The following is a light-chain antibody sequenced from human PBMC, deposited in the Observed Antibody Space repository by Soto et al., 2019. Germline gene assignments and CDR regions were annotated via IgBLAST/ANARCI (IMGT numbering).Light chain of an antibody. CDR3: QSYDSTLSARYV. Sequence: QSVLTQPPSVSGAPGQRVTISCTGSSSNIGAGYDVHWYQQRPGTAPKLLIFGNIKRPSGVPDRFSGSKSGTSASLAITGLQAEDEGDYYGQSYDSTLSARYVFGTGTKLTVL. CDR1: SSNIGAGYD. CDR2: GNI. V-gene: IGLV1-40*01. J-gene: IGLJ1*01.